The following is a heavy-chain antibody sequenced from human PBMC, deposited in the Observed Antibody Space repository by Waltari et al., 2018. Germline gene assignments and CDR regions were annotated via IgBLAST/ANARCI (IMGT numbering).Heavy chain of an antibody. J-gene: IGHJ4*02. D-gene: IGHD6-13*01. CDR1: GYTFTSYD. V-gene: IGHV1-8*01. CDR3: ARFVPPGSSTDY. Sequence: QVQLVQSGAEVKKPGASVKVSCKASGYTFTSYDINWVRQATGQGLEWMGWMNPNRRNTGYAQKCQCRVTITRNTSISTAYMELSSLRSEDTAVYYCARFVPPGSSTDYWGQGTLVTVSS. CDR2: MNPNRRNT.